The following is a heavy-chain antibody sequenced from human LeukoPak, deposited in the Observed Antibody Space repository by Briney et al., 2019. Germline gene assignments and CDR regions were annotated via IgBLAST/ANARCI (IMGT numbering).Heavy chain of an antibody. CDR3: ARGVPFFDH. J-gene: IGHJ4*02. CDR1: GGSISSSSNY. V-gene: IGHV4-39*01. Sequence: PSETLSLTCTVSGGSISSSSNYWGWIRQPPGKGLDWIGNIYYSGSTYYNPSLRSRVTISVDTSKNQFSLKLSSVTAADTAVYYCARGVPFFDHWGQGTLVTVSS. CDR2: IYYSGST.